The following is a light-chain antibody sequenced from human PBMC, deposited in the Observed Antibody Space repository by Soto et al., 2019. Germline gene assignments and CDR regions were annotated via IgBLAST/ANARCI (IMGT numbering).Light chain of an antibody. CDR1: QTVSSY. Sequence: VLTHAPGTLSLYPGERATLSCRASQTVSSYLTWYQQRPGQAPRLLIYGASMRATGIPDRFSGSGSGTDFTLTISTLEPEDFAIYYCQQYGTSTITFGQGTRLEIK. CDR2: GAS. V-gene: IGKV3-20*01. CDR3: QQYGTSTIT. J-gene: IGKJ5*01.